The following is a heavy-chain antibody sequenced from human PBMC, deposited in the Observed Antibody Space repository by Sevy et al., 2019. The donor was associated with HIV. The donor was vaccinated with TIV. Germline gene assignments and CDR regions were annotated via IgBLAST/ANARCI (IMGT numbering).Heavy chain of an antibody. V-gene: IGHV3-7*01. Sequence: GGSLRLSCAASGFTFSSYWMSWVRQAPGKGLEWVANIKQDGSEKYYVDTVKGRFTISRDNAKNSLYLQMNSLRAEDTAVYYCARDRITGTPTGDAFDIWGQETMVTVSS. CDR3: ARDRITGTPTGDAFDI. CDR1: GFTFSSYW. J-gene: IGHJ3*02. D-gene: IGHD1-7*01. CDR2: IKQDGSEK.